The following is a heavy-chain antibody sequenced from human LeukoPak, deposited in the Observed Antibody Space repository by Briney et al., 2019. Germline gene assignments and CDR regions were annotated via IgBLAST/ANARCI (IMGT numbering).Heavy chain of an antibody. J-gene: IGHJ3*02. CDR2: IYTSGST. CDR1: GVSISTYY. Sequence: SETLSLTCTVSGVSISTYYWSWIRQPAGKGLEWIGRIYTSGSTNYNPSLKSRVTISVDTSKNQFSLKLSSVTAADTAVYYCARVLYCTNGVCYYDAFDIWGQGTMVTVSS. D-gene: IGHD2-8*01. V-gene: IGHV4-4*07. CDR3: ARVLYCTNGVCYYDAFDI.